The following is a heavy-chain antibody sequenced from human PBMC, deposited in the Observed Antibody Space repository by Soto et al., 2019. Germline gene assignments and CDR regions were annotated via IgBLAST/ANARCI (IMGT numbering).Heavy chain of an antibody. CDR1: GFTFSNYS. V-gene: IGHV3-21*01. J-gene: IGHJ5*02. Sequence: GGSLRLSCAASGFTFSNYSMNWVRQAPGKGLEWISSISTRSSYIYYADSVKGRFTISRDNAKRSLYLQMNSLRVEDTAVYFCARDEFSDSSNWFDPWGQGTLVTVSS. CDR3: ARDEFSDSSNWFDP. CDR2: ISTRSSYI. D-gene: IGHD2-21*02.